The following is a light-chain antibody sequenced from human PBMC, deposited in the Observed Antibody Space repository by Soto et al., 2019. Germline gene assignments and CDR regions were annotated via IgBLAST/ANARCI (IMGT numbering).Light chain of an antibody. J-gene: IGKJ1*01. CDR2: DAS. CDR1: QSISLS. V-gene: IGKV1-5*01. Sequence: DIRMTQSPSTLSAFVGDRVTITCRASQSISLSLAWYQQKPGKAPDLLISDASNLERGVPSRFSGSGSGTEFTLTIRSLQPDDFATYYCQQYNSYWTFGPGTKVDIK. CDR3: QQYNSYWT.